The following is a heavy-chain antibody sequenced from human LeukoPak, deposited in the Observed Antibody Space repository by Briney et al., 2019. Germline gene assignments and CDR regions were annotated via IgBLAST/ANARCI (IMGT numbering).Heavy chain of an antibody. CDR3: ARDQTPDTAMVLDAFDI. CDR2: INPNSGGT. Sequence: GASVKVSCKASGYTLTGYYMHWVRQAPGQGLEWMGWINPNSGGTNYAQKFQGRVTMTRDTSISTAYMELSRLRSDDTAVYYCARDQTPDTAMVLDAFDIWGQGTMVTVSS. CDR1: GYTLTGYY. J-gene: IGHJ3*02. D-gene: IGHD5-18*01. V-gene: IGHV1-2*02.